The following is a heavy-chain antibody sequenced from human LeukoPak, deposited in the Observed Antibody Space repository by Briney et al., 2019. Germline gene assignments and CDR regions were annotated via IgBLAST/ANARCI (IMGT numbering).Heavy chain of an antibody. V-gene: IGHV3-7*01. J-gene: IGHJ4*02. Sequence: GGSLRLSCAASGFTLSTYWMNWVRQAPGKGLEWVATIKQDGSEKYYVDSVKGRFTISRDNAKNSLYLQMNSLRAEDTAVYYCARGIYDTFDYWGQGTLVTVSS. D-gene: IGHD3-22*01. CDR2: IKQDGSEK. CDR3: ARGIYDTFDY. CDR1: GFTLSTYW.